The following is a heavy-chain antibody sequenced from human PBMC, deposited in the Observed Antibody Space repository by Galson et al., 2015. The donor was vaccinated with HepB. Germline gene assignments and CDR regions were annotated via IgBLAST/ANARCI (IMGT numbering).Heavy chain of an antibody. J-gene: IGHJ5*02. CDR3: ARGGNNWFDP. CDR1: GYTFTDYG. V-gene: IGHV1-18*04. D-gene: IGHD3-16*01. CDR2: ISAYNGNR. Sequence: VKVSCKASGYTFTDYGFSWVRQAPGQGLEWVGWISAYNGNRNYAQKFQGRVTLTTATSTTTAYLELRSLRSDDTAVYYCARGGNNWFDPWGQGTLVTVSS.